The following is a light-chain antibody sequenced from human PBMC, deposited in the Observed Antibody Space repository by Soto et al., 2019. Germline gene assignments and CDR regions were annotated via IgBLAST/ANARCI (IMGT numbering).Light chain of an antibody. Sequence: EIVLTQSPATLSLSPGERATLSCRASQSVSSYLAWYQQKPGQAPRLLIYDASNRATGIPARFSGSGSGTDFTFTISSLEPEDFAVYYCQQRSNLITFGQGTRLEIK. V-gene: IGKV3-11*01. CDR3: QQRSNLIT. CDR1: QSVSSY. J-gene: IGKJ5*01. CDR2: DAS.